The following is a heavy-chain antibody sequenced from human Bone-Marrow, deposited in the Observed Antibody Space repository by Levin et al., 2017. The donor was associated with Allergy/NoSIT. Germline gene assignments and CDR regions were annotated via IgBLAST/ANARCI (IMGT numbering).Heavy chain of an antibody. CDR2: IYYSGST. D-gene: IGHD4-17*01. CDR1: GGSISSSSYY. Sequence: SETLSLTCTVSGGSISSSSYYWGWIRQPPGKGLEWIGSIYYSGSTYYNPSLKSRVTISVDTSKNQFSLKLSSVTAADTAVYYCARAYGEIYWYFDLWGRGTLVTVSS. CDR3: ARAYGEIYWYFDL. J-gene: IGHJ2*01. V-gene: IGHV4-39*01.